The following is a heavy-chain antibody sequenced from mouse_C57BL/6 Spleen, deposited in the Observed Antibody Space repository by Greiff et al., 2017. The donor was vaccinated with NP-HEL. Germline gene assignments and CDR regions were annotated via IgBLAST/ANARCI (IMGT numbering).Heavy chain of an antibody. CDR3: ARYGRPDYDVRGSFDY. CDR2: IDPEDGET. V-gene: IGHV14-2*01. CDR1: GFNITDYY. J-gene: IGHJ2*01. D-gene: IGHD2-4*01. Sequence: VQLKQSGAELVKPGASVKLSCTASGFNITDYYMHWVKQRTEQGLEWIGRIDPEDGETKYAPKFQGKATITADTSSNTAYLQLSSLTSEDTAVYYCARYGRPDYDVRGSFDYWGQGTTLTVSS.